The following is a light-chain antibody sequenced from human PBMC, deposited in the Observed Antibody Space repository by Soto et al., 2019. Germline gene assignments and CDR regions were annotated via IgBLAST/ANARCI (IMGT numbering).Light chain of an antibody. V-gene: IGKV1-5*03. CDR3: QQYGTSSRT. CDR1: QSISNF. J-gene: IGKJ1*01. CDR2: LAS. Sequence: DIQMTQSPSSLSASLGDRVTITCRASQSISNFLNWFQQKPGKAPKLLIYLASTLQSGVPARFSGSGSATEFTLSISSLQPDDFATYYCQQYGTSSRTFGQGTKVDI.